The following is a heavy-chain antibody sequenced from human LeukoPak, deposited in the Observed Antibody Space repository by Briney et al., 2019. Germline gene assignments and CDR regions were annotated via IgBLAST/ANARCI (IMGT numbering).Heavy chain of an antibody. V-gene: IGHV1-69*13. CDR3: ASYYYDSSGYDYYFDY. CDR1: GGTFSIYA. J-gene: IGHJ4*02. CDR2: IIPIFGTA. D-gene: IGHD3-22*01. Sequence: SVKVSCKASGGTFSIYAISWVRQAPGQGLEWMGGIIPIFGTANYAQKFQGRVTITADESTSTAYMELSSLRSEDTAVYYCASYYYDSSGYDYYFDYWGQGTLVTVSS.